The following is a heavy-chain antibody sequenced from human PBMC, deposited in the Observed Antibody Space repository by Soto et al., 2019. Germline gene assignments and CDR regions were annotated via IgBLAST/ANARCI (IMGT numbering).Heavy chain of an antibody. Sequence: AGGSLRLSCAASGFTFSSYAMNWVRQAPGRGLEWVSTITDSGANTYYADSVKGRFTVSRDNSKNTLYLQMNSLRAEDTAVYYCAKTFYYGSGTQIVFDNWGQGTLVTVS. CDR2: ITDSGANT. D-gene: IGHD3-10*01. CDR1: GFTFSSYA. J-gene: IGHJ4*02. CDR3: AKTFYYGSGTQIVFDN. V-gene: IGHV3-23*01.